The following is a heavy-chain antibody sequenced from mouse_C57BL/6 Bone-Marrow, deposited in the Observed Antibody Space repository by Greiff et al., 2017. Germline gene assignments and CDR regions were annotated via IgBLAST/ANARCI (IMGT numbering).Heavy chain of an antibody. Sequence: EVQRVESGGDLVKPGGSLKLSCAASGFTFSSYGMSWVRQTPDKRLEWVATISSGGSYTYYPDSVKGRFTISRDNAKNTLYLQMSSLKSEDTAMYYCARQSGLRRGAYWGQGTLVTVSA. CDR3: ARQSGLRRGAY. CDR1: GFTFSSYG. V-gene: IGHV5-6*01. D-gene: IGHD2-4*01. CDR2: ISSGGSYT. J-gene: IGHJ3*01.